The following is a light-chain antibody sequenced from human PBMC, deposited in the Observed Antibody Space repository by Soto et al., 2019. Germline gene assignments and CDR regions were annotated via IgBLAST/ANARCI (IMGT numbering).Light chain of an antibody. CDR2: DAS. Sequence: EIVLTQSPAILSVSPGERATLSCRASQSISRSLAWYQQKPGQAPRLLISDASTRATGIPARFSGSGSGTEFTLTISSLQSEDFAVYYCQHRSNWPLTFGGGTKVDIK. CDR3: QHRSNWPLT. CDR1: QSISRS. J-gene: IGKJ4*01. V-gene: IGKV3-15*01.